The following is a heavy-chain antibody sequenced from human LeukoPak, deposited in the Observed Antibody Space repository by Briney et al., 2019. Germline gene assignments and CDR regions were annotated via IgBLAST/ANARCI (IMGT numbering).Heavy chain of an antibody. V-gene: IGHV3-23*01. CDR2: ISGSGGST. Sequence: GGSLRLSCAASGFTFSSYAMSWVRQAPGHGLEWGSAISGSGGSTYYADSVKGRFTISRDNSKNTLYLQMNSLRAEDTAVYYCAKDRDIVVVPAAHNWFDPWGQGTLVTVSS. CDR3: AKDRDIVVVPAAHNWFDP. J-gene: IGHJ5*02. CDR1: GFTFSSYA. D-gene: IGHD2-2*01.